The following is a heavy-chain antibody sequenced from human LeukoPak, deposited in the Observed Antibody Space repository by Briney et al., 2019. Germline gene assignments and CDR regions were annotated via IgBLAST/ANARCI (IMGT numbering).Heavy chain of an antibody. J-gene: IGHJ4*02. CDR2: VSGSASNT. Sequence: PGGSLRLSCAASGFTFSNYAMSWVRQAPGKGLEWVSTVSGSASNTYYADSVKRRFTISRDNSKTTLYLQMNSLRADDTAVYYCAKGFQTYGELSFDVWGQGTLVAVSS. CDR3: AKGFQTYGELSFDV. CDR1: GFTFSNYA. D-gene: IGHD4-17*01. V-gene: IGHV3-23*01.